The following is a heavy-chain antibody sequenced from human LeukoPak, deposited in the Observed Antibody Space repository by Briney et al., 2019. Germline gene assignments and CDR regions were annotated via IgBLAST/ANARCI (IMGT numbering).Heavy chain of an antibody. CDR3: AREGSGSYLFFDY. CDR1: GFTFSSYA. Sequence: PGRSLRLSCAASGFTFSSYAMHWVRQAPGKGLEWVAVIWYDGSNKYYADSVKGRFTISRDNSKNTLYLQMNSLRAEDTAVYYCAREGSGSYLFFDYWGQGTLVTVSS. J-gene: IGHJ4*02. V-gene: IGHV3-30-3*01. CDR2: IWYDGSNK. D-gene: IGHD1-26*01.